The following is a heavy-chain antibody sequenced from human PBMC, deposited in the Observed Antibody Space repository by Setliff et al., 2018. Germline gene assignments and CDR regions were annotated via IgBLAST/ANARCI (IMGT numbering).Heavy chain of an antibody. Sequence: GGSLRLSCAASGFSFSGSAVYWVRQASVKGLGWIGRIRGRTDNYATAYAASVRGRFTISRDDSKNTAYLQMNSLKTEDTAVYYCAITMTTGVDFFDYWGQGTLVTVSS. CDR2: IRGRTDNYAT. J-gene: IGHJ4*02. CDR3: AITMTTGVDFFDY. D-gene: IGHD4-17*01. V-gene: IGHV3-73*01. CDR1: GFSFSGSA.